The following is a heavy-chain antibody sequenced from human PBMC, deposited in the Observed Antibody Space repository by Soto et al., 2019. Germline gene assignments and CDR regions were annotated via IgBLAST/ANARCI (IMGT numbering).Heavy chain of an antibody. Sequence: PGGSLRLSCAASGFTFSSYAMSWVRQAPGKGLEWVSAISGSGGGTYYADSVKGRLTISRDNSKNTLYLQMNSLRTEDTAVYYCAKGKFEVTVAVHLWGLIDYWGQGTLVTVSS. J-gene: IGHJ4*02. CDR2: ISGSGGGT. D-gene: IGHD3-16*01. V-gene: IGHV3-23*01. CDR3: AKGKFEVTVAVHLWGLIDY. CDR1: GFTFSSYA.